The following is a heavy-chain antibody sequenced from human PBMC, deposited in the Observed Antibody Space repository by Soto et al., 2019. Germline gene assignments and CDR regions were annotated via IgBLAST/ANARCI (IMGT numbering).Heavy chain of an antibody. CDR2: INPSGGST. V-gene: IGHV1-46*03. CDR1: GYTFTSYY. CDR3: DRDLNSAPGDYIWGTWYNYFDY. J-gene: IGHJ4*02. D-gene: IGHD3-16*01. Sequence: ASVKVSCKASGYTFTSYYMHWVRQAPGQGLEWMGIINPSGGSTSYAQKFQGRVTMTRDTSTSTVYMELSSLRSEDTAVYYCDRDLNSAPGDYIWGTWYNYFDYWGQGTLVTVFS.